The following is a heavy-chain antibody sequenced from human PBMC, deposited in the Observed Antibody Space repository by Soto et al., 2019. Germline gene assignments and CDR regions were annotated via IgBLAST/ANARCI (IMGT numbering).Heavy chain of an antibody. Sequence: QVQLQESGPGLVRPSETLSLTCTVSGGSVSTGSYHWSWIRQPPGKGLEWIGYIFFTGSAHYNPSLKNRVTISVDTSKDQFSLTLTSVTAADTAVYYCVRDGHGMDVWGQGTTVTVSS. CDR2: IFFTGSA. CDR1: GGSVSTGSYH. J-gene: IGHJ6*02. CDR3: VRDGHGMDV. V-gene: IGHV4-61*01.